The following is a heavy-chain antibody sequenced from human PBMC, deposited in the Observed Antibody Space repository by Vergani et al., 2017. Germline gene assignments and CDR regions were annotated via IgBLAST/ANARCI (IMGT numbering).Heavy chain of an antibody. CDR3: ARGRGHGWLVDY. D-gene: IGHD6-19*01. J-gene: IGHJ4*02. Sequence: QVQLVQSGAEVTKPGSSVKVSCKASGYTFTGYYMHWVRQAPGQGLEWMGWINPNSGSTNYAQKFQGWVTMTRDTSISTAYMELSRLRSDDTAVYYCARGRGHGWLVDYWGQGTLVTVSS. CDR1: GYTFTGYY. V-gene: IGHV1-2*04. CDR2: INPNSGST.